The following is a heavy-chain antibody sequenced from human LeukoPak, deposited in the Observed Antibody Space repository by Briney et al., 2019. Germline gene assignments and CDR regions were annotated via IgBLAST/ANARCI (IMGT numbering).Heavy chain of an antibody. Sequence: LETLSLTCAVYGGSFSGYYWSWIRQPPGKGLEWIGEINHSGSTNYNPSLKSRVTISVDTSKNQFSLKLSSVTAADTAVYYCARKSRLELIYYYYGMDVWGQGTTVTVSS. D-gene: IGHD3-16*01. CDR1: GGSFSGYY. V-gene: IGHV4-34*01. J-gene: IGHJ6*02. CDR2: INHSGST. CDR3: ARKSRLELIYYYYGMDV.